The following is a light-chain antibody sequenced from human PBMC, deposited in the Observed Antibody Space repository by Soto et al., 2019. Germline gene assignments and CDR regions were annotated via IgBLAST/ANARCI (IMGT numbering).Light chain of an antibody. Sequence: DIQMTQSPSALSAVVGDRVTITCRASRAIGDRLAWFQQKPGKAPRFLIQTASNLQGGVPSRFSGSGSGTDFILSINSLQPEDIGTYYCLQVYSFPRTFGQGTKVDIK. J-gene: IGKJ1*01. CDR3: LQVYSFPRT. CDR1: RAIGDR. CDR2: TAS. V-gene: IGKV1-12*01.